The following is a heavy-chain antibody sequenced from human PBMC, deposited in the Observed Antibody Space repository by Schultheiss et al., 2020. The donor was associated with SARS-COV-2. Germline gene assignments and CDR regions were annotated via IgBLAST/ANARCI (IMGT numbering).Heavy chain of an antibody. CDR1: GGSISSGSYY. CDR3: ARHPRITMVRGVIHRGAFDI. J-gene: IGHJ3*02. CDR2: IYYTGTT. Sequence: SETLSLTCTVSGGSISSGSYYWSWIRQPPGKGLEWIGYIYYTGTTNYNPSLQSRVTISVDTSKNQFSLKLSSVTAADTAVYYCARHPRITMVRGVIHRGAFDIWGQGTMVTVSS. D-gene: IGHD3-10*01. V-gene: IGHV4-61*01.